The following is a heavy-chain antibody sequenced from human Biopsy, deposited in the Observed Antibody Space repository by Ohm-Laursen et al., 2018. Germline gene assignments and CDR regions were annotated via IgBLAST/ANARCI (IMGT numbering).Heavy chain of an antibody. Sequence: VKISCKVPGATFSNYAINWLRQAPGQGLEWMGGINPMFGTAKYAQRFQGRVTITADKSTSTADMELSSLRSDDTAAYYCARSFGVVINFEHNWFDPWGQGTLVTVSS. V-gene: IGHV1-69*13. CDR1: GATFSNYA. CDR2: INPMFGTA. CDR3: ARSFGVVINFEHNWFDP. D-gene: IGHD3-3*01. J-gene: IGHJ5*02.